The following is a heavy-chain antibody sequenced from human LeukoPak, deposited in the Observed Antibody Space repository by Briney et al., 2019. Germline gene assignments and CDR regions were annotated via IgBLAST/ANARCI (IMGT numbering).Heavy chain of an antibody. V-gene: IGHV1-2*02. Sequence: GASVKVSCKASGYTFTDYFMHWVRQAPGQGLEWVGWINPNTGATKSAQRFQGRVTMSRDTSIGTAYMELSSLRSDDTAVYYCARLAYCSGAYCYSNIDFWGQGTLVSVSS. CDR2: INPNTGAT. CDR3: ARLAYCSGAYCYSNIDF. CDR1: GYTFTDYF. D-gene: IGHD2-15*01. J-gene: IGHJ4*02.